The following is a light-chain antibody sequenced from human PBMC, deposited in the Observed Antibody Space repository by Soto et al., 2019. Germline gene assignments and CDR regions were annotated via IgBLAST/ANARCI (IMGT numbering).Light chain of an antibody. CDR3: QQYAASPYT. J-gene: IGKJ2*01. Sequence: EIVLTQSPGTLSLSPGDRATLSCTASQRIDSDYLAWYQQRPGQAPRLLIYGASSRAAGVSDRFTGSGSGTDFTLTITKLEPEDFAVFYCQQYAASPYTFGQGTTVDIK. CDR1: QRIDSDY. V-gene: IGKV3-20*01. CDR2: GAS.